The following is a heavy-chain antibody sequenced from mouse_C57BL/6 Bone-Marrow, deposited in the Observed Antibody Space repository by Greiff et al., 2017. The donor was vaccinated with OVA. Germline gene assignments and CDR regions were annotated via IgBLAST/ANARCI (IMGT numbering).Heavy chain of an antibody. CDR2: IYPGSGNT. CDR1: GYTFTDYY. J-gene: IGHJ4*01. D-gene: IGHD1-1*01. Sequence: QVQLQQSGAELVRPGASVKLSCKASGYTFTDYYINWVKQRPGQGLEWIARIYPGSGNTYYNEKFKGKATLTAEKSSSTAYMQLSSLTSEDSAVYFCARSITTVVATPYYYAMDYWGQGTSVTVSS. CDR3: ARSITTVVATPYYYAMDY. V-gene: IGHV1-76*01.